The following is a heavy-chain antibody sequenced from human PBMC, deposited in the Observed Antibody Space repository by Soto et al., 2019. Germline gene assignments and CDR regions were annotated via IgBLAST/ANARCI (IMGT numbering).Heavy chain of an antibody. J-gene: IGHJ3*01. D-gene: IGHD1-1*01. CDR3: ATWHERVHAYDV. V-gene: IGHV3-53*01. Sequence: DSVKGRFTTSSDSSKTTVYLQMNDLRPDDTAVYYCATWHERVHAYDVWGHGTTVTVSS.